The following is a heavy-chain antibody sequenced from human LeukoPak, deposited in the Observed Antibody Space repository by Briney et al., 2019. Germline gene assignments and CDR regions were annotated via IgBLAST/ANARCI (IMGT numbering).Heavy chain of an antibody. Sequence: GGSLRLSCAASGFAVSSNHMNWVRQAPGKGLEWVSVIFNGGSTYYADSVKGRFTISRDNSKNTLYLQMNSLRAEDTAVYYCARQEYYDSSGYYSPHGFDPWGQGTLVTVSS. V-gene: IGHV3-53*01. CDR1: GFAVSSNH. CDR2: IFNGGST. D-gene: IGHD3-22*01. J-gene: IGHJ5*02. CDR3: ARQEYYDSSGYYSPHGFDP.